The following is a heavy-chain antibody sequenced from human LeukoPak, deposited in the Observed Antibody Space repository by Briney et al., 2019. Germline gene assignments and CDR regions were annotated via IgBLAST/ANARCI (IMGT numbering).Heavy chain of an antibody. CDR2: IDQDGRDK. Sequence: PGGSLRLSCAASGFTFSDYWMSWVRQAPGKELEWVATIDQDGRDKFSVDSVKGRFTISRDNARNSMYLQMKSLRVEDTAVYYCARTSLGWLDPWGQGALVTVSS. CDR3: ARTSLGWLDP. J-gene: IGHJ5*02. V-gene: IGHV3-7*01. CDR1: GFTFSDYW. D-gene: IGHD7-27*01.